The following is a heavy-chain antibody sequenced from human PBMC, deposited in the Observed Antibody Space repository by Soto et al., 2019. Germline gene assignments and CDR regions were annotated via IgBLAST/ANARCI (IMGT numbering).Heavy chain of an antibody. Sequence: PSETLSLTCAVSGGSISSSSWWSWVRQPPGKGLEWIGEIYHSGSTNYNPSLKSRVTISVDTSKNQFSLKLNSMTAADTAVYYRARHNYGSGSTYFDYWGQGTLVTVSS. CDR2: IYHSGST. CDR1: GGSISSSSW. D-gene: IGHD3-10*01. V-gene: IGHV4-4*02. CDR3: ARHNYGSGSTYFDY. J-gene: IGHJ4*02.